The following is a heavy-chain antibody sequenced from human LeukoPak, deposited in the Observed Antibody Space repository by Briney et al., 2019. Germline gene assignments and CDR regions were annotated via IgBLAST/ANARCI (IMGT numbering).Heavy chain of an antibody. CDR2: IIPILGIA. Sequence: SVTVSCKASGGTFSSYAISWVRQAPGQGLEWMGRIIPILGIANYAQKFQGRVTITADKSTSTAYMELSSLRSEDTAVYYCATATWTRATIRSDAFDIWGQGTMVTVSS. J-gene: IGHJ3*02. CDR3: ATATWTRATIRSDAFDI. CDR1: GGTFSSYA. V-gene: IGHV1-69*04. D-gene: IGHD5-12*01.